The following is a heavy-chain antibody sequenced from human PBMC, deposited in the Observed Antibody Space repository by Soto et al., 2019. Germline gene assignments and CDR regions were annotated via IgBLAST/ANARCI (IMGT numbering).Heavy chain of an antibody. J-gene: IGHJ6*02. D-gene: IGHD4-17*01. CDR1: GGSFSGYY. V-gene: IGHV4-34*01. CDR3: ARGRLTPVTRPPMDV. CDR2: INHSGIS. Sequence: QVQLQQWGAGLLKPSETLSLTSAVYGGSFSGYYWSWIRQPPGNVLDWIGEINHSGISNYNPSLRSRVTQAVDTSKNPFSLNLSSVTAADTAVYYCARGRLTPVTRPPMDVWGQGTTVTVSS.